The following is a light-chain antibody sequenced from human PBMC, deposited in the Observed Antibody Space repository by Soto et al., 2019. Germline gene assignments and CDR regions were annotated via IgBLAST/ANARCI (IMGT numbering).Light chain of an antibody. CDR2: KAS. CDR3: QQYNDYST. J-gene: IGKJ1*01. CDR1: QTISSW. Sequence: DIQMTQSPSTLSASVGDRVTITCRASQTISSWLAWYQQKPGKAPKLLIYKASSLESGVPSRFSGSCSGTEFTHSISSLQPDDFATYYCQQYNDYSTFGQGTKVEIK. V-gene: IGKV1-5*03.